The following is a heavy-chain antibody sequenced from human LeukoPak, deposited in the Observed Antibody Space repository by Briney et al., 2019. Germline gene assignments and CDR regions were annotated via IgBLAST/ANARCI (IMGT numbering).Heavy chain of an antibody. Sequence: GGSLRLSCAASGFTVSSNYMGWVRQAPGKGLEWVSVIYSGGSTYYADSVKGRFTISRDNSKNTLYLQMNSLRAEDTAVYYCARDLLTDSGSFVGYWGQGTLVTVSS. CDR1: GFTVSSNY. J-gene: IGHJ4*02. CDR3: ARDLLTDSGSFVGY. D-gene: IGHD1-26*01. V-gene: IGHV3-66*01. CDR2: IYSGGST.